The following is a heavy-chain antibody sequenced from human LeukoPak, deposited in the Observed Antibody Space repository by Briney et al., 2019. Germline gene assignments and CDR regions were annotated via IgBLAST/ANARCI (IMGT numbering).Heavy chain of an antibody. Sequence: GGSLRLSCAASGFSSSSYNMNWVRQAPGKGLEWVSSITSGSSYIFYADSVKGRFTISRDNAKNSLYLQMNSLRAEDTAVYHCARYSGTYRDYWGQGTLVTVSS. J-gene: IGHJ4*02. CDR3: ARYSGTYRDY. CDR1: GFSSSSYN. CDR2: ITSGSSYI. V-gene: IGHV3-21*01. D-gene: IGHD1-26*01.